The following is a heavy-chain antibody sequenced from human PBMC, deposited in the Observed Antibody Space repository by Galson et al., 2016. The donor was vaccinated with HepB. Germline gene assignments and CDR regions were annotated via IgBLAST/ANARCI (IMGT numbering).Heavy chain of an antibody. J-gene: IGHJ3*02. CDR3: ARERFCSSATCYVGDAFHI. Sequence: RLSCAASGFTFSTYYMTWVRQPPGKGLEWVAGIKQDGSEKYYVDSVKGRFTISRDNAKNSLYVQMDSLRAEDTAVYFCARERFCSSATCYVGDAFHIGGQGTMVTVSS. V-gene: IGHV3-7*05. D-gene: IGHD2-2*01. CDR1: GFTFSTYY. CDR2: IKQDGSEK.